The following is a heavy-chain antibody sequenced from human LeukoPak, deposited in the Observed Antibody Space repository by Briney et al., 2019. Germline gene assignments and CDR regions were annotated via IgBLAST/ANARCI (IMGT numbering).Heavy chain of an antibody. V-gene: IGHV3-74*01. CDR3: SRVRAGYYMDV. CDR2: VNSDGSSI. CDR1: GFTFSSYW. Sequence: GGSLRLSCAASGFTFSSYWMHWVRQAPGKGLVCVSRVNSDGSSITYADSVKGRFTISRDNAKNTLYLQMNNLRAEDTAVYYCSRVRAGYYMDVWGKGTTVTVSS. J-gene: IGHJ6*03.